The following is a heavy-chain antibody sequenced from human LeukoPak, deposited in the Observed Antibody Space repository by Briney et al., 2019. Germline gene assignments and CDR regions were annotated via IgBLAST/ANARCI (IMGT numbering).Heavy chain of an antibody. D-gene: IGHD3-22*01. CDR2: INPSGSST. V-gene: IGHV1-46*01. CDR3: ATWAHSGYWIATFDY. J-gene: IGHJ4*02. CDR1: GYTFTGYY. Sequence: ASVKVSCKASGYTFTGYYMHWVRQAPGQGLEWMGIINPSGSSTLYAQKFQGRVTMTRDMSTTTDYMELSSLRSEDTAVYYCATWAHSGYWIATFDYWGQGTLVTVSS.